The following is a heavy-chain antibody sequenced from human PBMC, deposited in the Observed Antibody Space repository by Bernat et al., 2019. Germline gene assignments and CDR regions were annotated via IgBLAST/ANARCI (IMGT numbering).Heavy chain of an antibody. CDR2: IYYSGST. V-gene: IGHV4-39*07. CDR3: ARAVAGSPWES. J-gene: IGHJ4*02. CDR1: GGSISSSSYY. Sequence: QLQLQESGPGLVKPSETLSLTCTVSGGSISSSSYYWGWIRQPPGKGLEWIGSIYYSGSTNYNPSLKSRVTISVDTSKNQFSLKLSSVTAADTAVYYCARAVAGSPWESWGQGTLVTVSS. D-gene: IGHD6-19*01.